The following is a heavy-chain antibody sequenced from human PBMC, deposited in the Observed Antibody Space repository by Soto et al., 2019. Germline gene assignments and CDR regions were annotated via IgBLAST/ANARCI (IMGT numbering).Heavy chain of an antibody. CDR2: INPNSGGT. D-gene: IGHD3-10*01. Sequence: ASVKVSCKASGYTFTGYYMHWVRQAPGQGLEWMGWINPNSGGTNYAQKFQGRVTMTRDTSISTAYMELSRLRSDDTAVYYCARDLRVRGITGRPKYYYYGLDVWGQGTTVTVSS. CDR3: ARDLRVRGITGRPKYYYYGLDV. CDR1: GYTFTGYY. J-gene: IGHJ6*02. V-gene: IGHV1-2*02.